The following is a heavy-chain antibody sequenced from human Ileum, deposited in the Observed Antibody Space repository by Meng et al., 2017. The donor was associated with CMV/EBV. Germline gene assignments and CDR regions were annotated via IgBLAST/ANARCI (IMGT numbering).Heavy chain of an antibody. Sequence: FTFSRYWMHWVRQAPGKGLVWVSRINSDGSTTNYADSVKGRFTISRDNAKNTLYLQMNSLRAEDTAVYYCAYLTGYCRSSSCYPPLDYWGQGTLVTVSS. CDR2: INSDGSTT. V-gene: IGHV3-74*01. D-gene: IGHD2-2*01. CDR1: FTFSRYW. J-gene: IGHJ4*02. CDR3: AYLTGYCRSSSCYPPLDY.